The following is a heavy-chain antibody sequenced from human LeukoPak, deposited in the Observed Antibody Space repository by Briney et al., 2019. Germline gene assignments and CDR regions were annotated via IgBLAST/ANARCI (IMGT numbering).Heavy chain of an antibody. V-gene: IGHV1-2*02. D-gene: IGHD2-2*01. CDR2: INPNSGGT. CDR1: GYTFTGYY. Sequence: GASVKVSCKASGYTFTGYYIHWVRQAPGQGLELMGWINPNSGGTNYAQKFQGRVTMTRDTSISTAHMELSRLRSDDTAVYYCASGREYCSSTSCWGYYMDVWGKGTTVTISS. J-gene: IGHJ6*03. CDR3: ASGREYCSSTSCWGYYMDV.